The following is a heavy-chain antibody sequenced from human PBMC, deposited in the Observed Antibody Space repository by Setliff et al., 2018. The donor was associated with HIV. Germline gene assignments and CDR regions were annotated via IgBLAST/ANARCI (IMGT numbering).Heavy chain of an antibody. Sequence: SETLSLTCTVSGGSFSTYYWSWIRQPAGEGLEYIGRVHSTGTTIYNPSLKSRVTMSVDTSENQLSLKLRSVTAADTAVYYCARARITMTGGRLEPYAFDRWGQGTRVTVSS. CDR1: GGSFSTYY. CDR3: ARARITMTGGRLEPYAFDR. V-gene: IGHV4-4*07. CDR2: VHSTGTT. D-gene: IGHD3-22*01. J-gene: IGHJ3*01.